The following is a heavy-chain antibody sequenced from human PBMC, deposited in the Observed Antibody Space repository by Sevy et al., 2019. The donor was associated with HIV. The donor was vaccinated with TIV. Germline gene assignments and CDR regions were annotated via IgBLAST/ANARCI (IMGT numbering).Heavy chain of an antibody. V-gene: IGHV3-53*01. CDR3: AREGGDYDFWSGQYYYYYGMDV. Sequence: GGSLRLSCAASGFTVSSNYMSWVRQAPGKGLEWVSVIYSGGSTSYGDSVKGRFTISRDNSKNTLYLQMNSLRAEDTAVYYCAREGGDYDFWSGQYYYYYGMDVWGQGTTVTVSS. D-gene: IGHD3-3*01. CDR2: IYSGGST. J-gene: IGHJ6*02. CDR1: GFTVSSNY.